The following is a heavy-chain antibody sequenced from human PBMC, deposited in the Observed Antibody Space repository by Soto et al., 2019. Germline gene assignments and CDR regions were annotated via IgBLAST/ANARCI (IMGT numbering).Heavy chain of an antibody. J-gene: IGHJ6*02. D-gene: IGHD4-17*01. CDR3: ASPTVTPHYGMDV. CDR2: ISSNSSTI. Sequence: QVQLVESGGGLVKPGGSLRLSCAASGFTFSGDYMSWIRQAPGKGLEGVSYISSNSSTIYYAVAVKGRFTISRDNAKNSLYLQMNSLRAEDTAVYYCASPTVTPHYGMDVWGQGTTVTVSS. CDR1: GFTFSGDY. V-gene: IGHV3-11*01.